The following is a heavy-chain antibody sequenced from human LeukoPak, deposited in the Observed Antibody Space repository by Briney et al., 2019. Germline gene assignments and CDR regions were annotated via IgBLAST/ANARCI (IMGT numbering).Heavy chain of an antibody. V-gene: IGHV3-7*04. Sequence: GGSLRLSCAASGFTFSNYWMSWVRQAPGKGLEWVANIKQDGTEKYYVDSVKGRFTISRDNAKNSLYLQMNSLRADDTALYYCARHNPLWGYWGQGTLVPVSS. J-gene: IGHJ4*02. CDR3: ARHNPLWGY. CDR2: IKQDGTEK. CDR1: GFTFSNYW. D-gene: IGHD1-14*01.